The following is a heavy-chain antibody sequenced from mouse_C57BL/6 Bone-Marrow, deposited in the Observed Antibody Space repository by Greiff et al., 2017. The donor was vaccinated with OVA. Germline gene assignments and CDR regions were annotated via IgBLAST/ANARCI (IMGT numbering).Heavy chain of an antibody. CDR3: AREGIITTVVAPYYDAMDY. Sequence: VKLQESGAELARPGASVKLSCKASGYTFTSYGISWVKQRTGQGLEWIGEIYPRSGNTYYNEKFKGKATLTADKSSSTAYMELRSLTSEDSAVYFCAREGIITTVVAPYYDAMDYWGQGTSVTVSS. D-gene: IGHD1-1*01. CDR1: GYTFTSYG. CDR2: IYPRSGNT. J-gene: IGHJ4*01. V-gene: IGHV1-81*01.